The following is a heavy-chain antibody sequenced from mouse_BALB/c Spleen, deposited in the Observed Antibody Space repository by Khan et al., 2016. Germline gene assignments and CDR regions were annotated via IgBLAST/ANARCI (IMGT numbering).Heavy chain of an antibody. CDR2: INTNTGEP. V-gene: IGHV9-3*02. J-gene: IGHJ4*01. CDR1: GYTFTNYG. Sequence: QIQLVQSGPELKKPGETVKISCKASGYTFTNYGMNWVKQAPGKGLKWMGWINTNTGEPTYAEEFKGRFAFSLETSASTAYLQINNLKNEDTATXFSARYYGSSYYAMDYWGQGTSVTVSS. D-gene: IGHD1-1*01. CDR3: ARYYGSSYYAMDY.